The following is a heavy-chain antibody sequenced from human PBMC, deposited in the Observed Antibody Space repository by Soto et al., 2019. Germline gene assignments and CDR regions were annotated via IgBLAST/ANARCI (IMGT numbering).Heavy chain of an antibody. CDR2: ISSAVNT. J-gene: IGHJ4*02. V-gene: IGHV3-23*01. D-gene: IGHD6-6*01. CDR3: AKQVRDGTSSPYYFDY. Sequence: GGSLRLSCAGSGLTVSNYAMSWVRQAPGKGLEWVSAISSAVNTYYADSVKGRFTISRDNSKNTLSLQMNSLRAEDMAVYYCAKQVRDGTSSPYYFDYWGQGTLVTVSS. CDR1: GLTVSNYA.